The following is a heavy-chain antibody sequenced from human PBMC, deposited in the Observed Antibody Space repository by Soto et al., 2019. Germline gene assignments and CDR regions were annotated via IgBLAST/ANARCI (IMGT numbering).Heavy chain of an antibody. D-gene: IGHD3-3*01. V-gene: IGHV3-64*01. CDR2: ISSNGGST. CDR3: ARDVGLDFWSGYYYCCYGMDV. Sequence: GGSLRLSCAASGFTFSSYAMHWVRQAPGKGLEYVSAISSNGGSTYYANSVKGRFTISRDNSKNTLYLQMGSLRAEDMAVYYCARDVGLDFWSGYYYCCYGMDVWGQGTTVTVSS. CDR1: GFTFSSYA. J-gene: IGHJ6*02.